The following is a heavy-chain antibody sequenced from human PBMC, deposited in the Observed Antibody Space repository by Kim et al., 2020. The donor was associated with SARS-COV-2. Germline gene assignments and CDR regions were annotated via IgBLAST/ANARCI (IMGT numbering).Heavy chain of an antibody. CDR2: INHSGST. CDR3: VRDSCSGGRCYFRWRDP. J-gene: IGHJ5*02. D-gene: IGHD2-15*01. CDR1: GGPLSGYY. V-gene: IGHV4-34*01. Sequence: SETLSLTCAVYGGPLSGYYWNWIRQPPGKGLEWIGEINHSGSTNYNPSHKSRVTISVDTSKNQFSLKLSSVTAADTAVYYCVRDSCSGGRCYFRWRDPWGQGTLVTVSS.